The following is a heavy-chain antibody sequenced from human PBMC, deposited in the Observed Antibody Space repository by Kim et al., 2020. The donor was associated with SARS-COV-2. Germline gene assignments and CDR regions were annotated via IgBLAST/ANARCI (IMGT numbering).Heavy chain of an antibody. D-gene: IGHD6-19*01. V-gene: IGHV3-74*01. CDR2: INSDGSST. Sequence: GGSLRLSCAASGFTFSSYWMHWVRQAPGKGLVWVSRINSDGSSTNYADSVNGRFTISRDNAKSTLYLHMNSLRAEDTAVYYCARPAVAATNWYFDLWGRGALVTVSS. CDR3: ARPAVAATNWYFDL. CDR1: GFTFSSYW. J-gene: IGHJ2*01.